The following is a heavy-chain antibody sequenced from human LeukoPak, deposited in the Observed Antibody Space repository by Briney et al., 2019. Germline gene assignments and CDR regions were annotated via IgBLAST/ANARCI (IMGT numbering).Heavy chain of an antibody. CDR1: GGSISSYY. CDR3: ARETPMMATIDY. Sequence: SETLSLTCTVSGGSISSYYWSWIRQPPGKGQEWIGYIYYSGSTNYNPSLKSRVTISVDTSKNQFSLKLSSVTAADTAVYYCARETPMMATIDYWGQGTLVTVSS. CDR2: IYYSGST. J-gene: IGHJ4*02. D-gene: IGHD5-24*01. V-gene: IGHV4-59*01.